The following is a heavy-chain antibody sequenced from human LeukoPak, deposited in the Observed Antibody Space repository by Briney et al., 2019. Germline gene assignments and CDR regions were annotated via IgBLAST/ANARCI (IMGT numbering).Heavy chain of an antibody. Sequence: SETLSLTCTVSGGSISSYYWSWIRQPPGKGLEWIGYIYYSGSTNYNPSLKSRVTMSVDTSKNQFSLKLSSVTAADTAVYYCARVNSETGYFDYWGQGTLVTVSS. D-gene: IGHD1-14*01. V-gene: IGHV4-59*12. J-gene: IGHJ4*02. CDR3: ARVNSETGYFDY. CDR2: IYYSGST. CDR1: GGSISSYY.